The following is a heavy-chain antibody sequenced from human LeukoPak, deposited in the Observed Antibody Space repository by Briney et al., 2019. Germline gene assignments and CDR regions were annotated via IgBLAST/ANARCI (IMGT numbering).Heavy chain of an antibody. V-gene: IGHV3-30-3*01. J-gene: IGHJ4*02. Sequence: GRSLRLSCAASGFTFSSYAMHWVRPAPGKGLEWVAVISFDGSNKYYADSVKGRFTISRDNSTDTLYLQMNSLRAEDTAVYYCASSPMVRGVIDYWGQGTLVTVSS. CDR1: GFTFSSYA. D-gene: IGHD3-10*01. CDR3: ASSPMVRGVIDY. CDR2: ISFDGSNK.